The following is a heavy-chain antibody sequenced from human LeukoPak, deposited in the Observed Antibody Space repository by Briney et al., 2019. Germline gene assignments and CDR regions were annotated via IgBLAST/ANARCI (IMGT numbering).Heavy chain of an antibody. CDR1: GDSISSSSYY. CDR2: IYYSGST. J-gene: IGHJ4*02. V-gene: IGHV4-39*07. D-gene: IGHD1-14*01. CDR3: ARDITGSFDY. Sequence: SETLSLTCTVSGDSISSSSYYWGWIRQPPGKGLEWIGSIYYSGSTYYNPSLKSRVTISVDTSKNQFSLKLSSVTAADTAVYYCARDITGSFDYWGQGNLVTVSS.